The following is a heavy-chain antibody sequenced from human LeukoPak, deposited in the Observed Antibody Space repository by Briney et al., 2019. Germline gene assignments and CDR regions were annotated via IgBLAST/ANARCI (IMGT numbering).Heavy chain of an antibody. CDR2: FHITEST. V-gene: IGHV4-4*07. D-gene: IGHD5-18*01. CDR3: ARDGLYSYGYSYFDY. Sequence: SGTLSLTCAVSGVSISSYHWSWIRLPAGKGLEWIGRFHITESTNYNPSLKSRVTMSIDTSKNQFSLRLSSVTAADTAVYYCARDGLYSYGYSYFDYWGQGTLVTVFS. CDR1: GVSISSYH. J-gene: IGHJ4*02.